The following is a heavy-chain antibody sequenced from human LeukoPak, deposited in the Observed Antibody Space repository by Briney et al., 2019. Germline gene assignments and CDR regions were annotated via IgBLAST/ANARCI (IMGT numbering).Heavy chain of an antibody. CDR3: TRGAYGDYVAPFDY. CDR1: GFTFSGST. Sequence: GESLKLSCAASGFTFSGSTIHWVRQASGKGLEWVGRIRNKANTYATTYAASVKGRFTISRDDSKNAAYLQMNSLKTEDTALYYCTRGAYGDYVAPFDYWGQGTLVTVSS. V-gene: IGHV3-73*01. CDR2: IRNKANTYAT. J-gene: IGHJ4*02. D-gene: IGHD4-17*01.